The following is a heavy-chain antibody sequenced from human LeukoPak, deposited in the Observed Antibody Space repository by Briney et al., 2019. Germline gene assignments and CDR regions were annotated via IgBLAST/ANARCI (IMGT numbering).Heavy chain of an antibody. CDR2: IKQDGSEK. CDR1: TFTFSNYW. V-gene: IGHV3-7*03. Sequence: GGSLRLSCAASTFTFSNYWMSCVRQGPGKGLEWVVNIKQDGSEKYYVDSVKGRFTISRDNAKTSLYLQMNSLRAEDTAVYYCARDVLAAGATGTFDIWGQGTMVTVSS. J-gene: IGHJ3*02. CDR3: ARDVLAAGATGTFDI. D-gene: IGHD1-14*01.